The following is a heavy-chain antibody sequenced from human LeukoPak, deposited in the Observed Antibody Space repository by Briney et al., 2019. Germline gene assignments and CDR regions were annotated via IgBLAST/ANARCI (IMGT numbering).Heavy chain of an antibody. D-gene: IGHD3-10*01. CDR1: GFTFSNAW. CDR2: IKSKTDGGTT. Sequence: GGSLRLSCAASGFTFSNAWMCWVRQAPGKGLEWVGRIKSKTDGGTTDYAAPVKGRFTFSRDDSKNTLYLQMNSLKTEDTAVYYCTTPLVIYGSGSYRDYWGQGTLVTVSS. J-gene: IGHJ4*02. CDR3: TTPLVIYGSGSYRDY. V-gene: IGHV3-15*01.